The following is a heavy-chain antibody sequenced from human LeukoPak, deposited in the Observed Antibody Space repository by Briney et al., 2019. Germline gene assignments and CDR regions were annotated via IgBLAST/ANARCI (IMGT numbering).Heavy chain of an antibody. CDR1: GYSITSDYY. CDR3: ALYYFDSSGPFDP. V-gene: IGHV4-38-2*02. J-gene: IGHJ5*02. Sequence: SETLSLTCTVSGYSITSDYYWGWIRQPPGKGLEGIGSIYHSGSTYYNPSLKSRVTISVDTSKNQFSLKLSSVTAADTAVYYCALYYFDSSGPFDPWGQGTLVTVSS. D-gene: IGHD3-22*01. CDR2: IYHSGST.